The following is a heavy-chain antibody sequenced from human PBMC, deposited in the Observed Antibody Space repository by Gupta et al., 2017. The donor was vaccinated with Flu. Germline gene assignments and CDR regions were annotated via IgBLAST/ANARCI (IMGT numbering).Heavy chain of an antibody. D-gene: IGHD5-18*01. CDR2: INHSGST. J-gene: IGHJ6*02. CDR3: ARESQVDTAKASYGMDV. V-gene: IGHV4-34*01. Sequence: QVQLQQWGAGLLKPSETLSLTCAVYGGSFSGYYWSWIRQPPGKGLEWIGEINHSGSTNYNPSLKSRVTISVDTSKNQFSLKLSSVTAADTAVYYCARESQVDTAKASYGMDVWGQGTTVTVSS. CDR1: GGSFSGYY.